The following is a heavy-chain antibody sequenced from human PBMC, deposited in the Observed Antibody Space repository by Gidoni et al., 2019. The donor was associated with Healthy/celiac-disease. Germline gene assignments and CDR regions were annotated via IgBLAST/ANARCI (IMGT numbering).Heavy chain of an antibody. J-gene: IGHJ6*02. CDR1: GYTLTDLS. CDR2: FDPEDGET. CDR3: AKGFQLRFVEWSGGMEV. V-gene: IGHV1-24*01. Sequence: QVQLVQSGAQVQKPGASVNVSCKVSGYTLTDLSMHWVRQAPGKGLEWMGGFDPEDGETIYAQKFQGRVTMTEDTSTDTDYMELSSLRSEDTAVYYCAKGFQLRFVEWSGGMEVWGQGTTVTVSS. D-gene: IGHD3-3*01.